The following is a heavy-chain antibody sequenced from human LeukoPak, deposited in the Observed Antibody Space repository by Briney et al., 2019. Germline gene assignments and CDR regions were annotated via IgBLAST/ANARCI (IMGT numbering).Heavy chain of an antibody. Sequence: ASVTVSCTASAYTFTFYYIHWVRQAPGQGLEWMGWINPNTGGTNYEHEFQGRVTMTRDTSISTAYMELSRLRSDDTAVYYCARSRTYPTGMDVWGQGTTVAVSS. CDR2: INPNTGGT. J-gene: IGHJ6*02. CDR3: ARSRTYPTGMDV. D-gene: IGHD2-8*01. V-gene: IGHV1-2*07. CDR1: AYTFTFYY.